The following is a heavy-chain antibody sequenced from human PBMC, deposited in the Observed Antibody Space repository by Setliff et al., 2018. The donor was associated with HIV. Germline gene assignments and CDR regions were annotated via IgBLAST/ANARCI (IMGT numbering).Heavy chain of an antibody. V-gene: IGHV4-39*01. Sequence: KSSETLSLTCTVSGGSISSSSSYWGWIRQSPGKGLEWIGSIYHSGNTYYNPSLKSRVTISVDTSKNQFSLKLSSVTAADTAVYFCASQGIALREHDYWGQGTLVTVS. CDR3: ASQGIALREHDY. D-gene: IGHD6-13*01. J-gene: IGHJ4*02. CDR2: IYHSGNT. CDR1: GGSISSSSSY.